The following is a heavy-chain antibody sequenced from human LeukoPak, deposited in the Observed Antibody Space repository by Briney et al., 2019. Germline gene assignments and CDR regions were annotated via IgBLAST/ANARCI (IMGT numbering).Heavy chain of an antibody. D-gene: IGHD4-17*01. J-gene: IGHJ2*01. Sequence: ASVKVSCKASGYTFTGYLMHGVRQAPGHGLEWMGWISPNSGDTKYAQKFQGRVTMTRDTSISTAYMEVSRLRSDDTAVYYCVRGLTTVATWLYLWGRGTLVTVSS. CDR2: ISPNSGDT. V-gene: IGHV1-2*02. CDR1: GYTFTGYL. CDR3: VRGLTTVATWLYL.